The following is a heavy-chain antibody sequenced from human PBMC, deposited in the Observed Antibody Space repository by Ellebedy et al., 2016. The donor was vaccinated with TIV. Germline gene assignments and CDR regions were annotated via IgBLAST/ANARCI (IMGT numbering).Heavy chain of an antibody. V-gene: IGHV1-3*01. D-gene: IGHD5-18*01. J-gene: IGHJ4*02. CDR3: AKQGGYSYGSPFDY. Sequence: AASVMVSCKASAYTFTTYAMHWWRHAPGERLEWMAWINAGNGNTKYSQKFQGRITITSDTSSTTVYMELSSLRSEDTAVYYCAKQGGYSYGSPFDYWGQGTLVTVSS. CDR1: AYTFTTYA. CDR2: INAGNGNT.